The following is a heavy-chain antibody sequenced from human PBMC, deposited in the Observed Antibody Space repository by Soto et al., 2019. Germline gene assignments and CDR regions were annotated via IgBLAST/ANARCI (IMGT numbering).Heavy chain of an antibody. CDR3: ARDQGENAPLYYFDY. J-gene: IGHJ4*02. D-gene: IGHD1-1*01. V-gene: IGHV3-66*01. CDR1: GFTVSSNY. Sequence: GSLRLSCAASGFTVSSNYMSWVRQAPGKGLEWVSVISSGGGTYYADSVKGRFTISRDNSMNTLYLQMNSLRAEDTAMYYCARDQGENAPLYYFDYWGQGTLVTVSS. CDR2: ISSGGGT.